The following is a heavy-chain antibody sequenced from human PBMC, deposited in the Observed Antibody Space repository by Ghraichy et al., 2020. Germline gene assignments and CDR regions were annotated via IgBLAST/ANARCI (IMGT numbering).Heavy chain of an antibody. CDR2: IYYSGST. D-gene: IGHD2-15*01. CDR1: GGSFSSGGYY. CDR3: ARGGGATEPYYFDY. Sequence: SETLSLTCTVSGGSFSSGGYYWSWIRQHPGKGLECIGYIYYSGSTYYNPSLKSRVTISVDTSKNQFSLRLSSVTAADTAVYYCARGGGATEPYYFDYWGQGTLVTVSS. V-gene: IGHV4-31*03. J-gene: IGHJ4*02.